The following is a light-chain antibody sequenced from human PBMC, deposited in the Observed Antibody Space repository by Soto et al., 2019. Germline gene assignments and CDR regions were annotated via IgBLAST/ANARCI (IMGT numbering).Light chain of an antibody. CDR3: QQYGSSPPLLT. CDR1: QSVSSSY. CDR2: DAS. V-gene: IGKV3D-20*01. Sequence: EIVLTQSPATLSLSPGERATLSCGASQSVSSSYLAWYQQKPGLAPRLLIYDASSRATSIPDRFSGSGSGTDFTLTISRLEPEDFAVYYCQQYGSSPPLLTFGGGTKVEIK. J-gene: IGKJ4*01.